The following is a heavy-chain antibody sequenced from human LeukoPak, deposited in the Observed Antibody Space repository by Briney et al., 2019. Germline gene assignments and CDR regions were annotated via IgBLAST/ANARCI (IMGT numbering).Heavy chain of an antibody. J-gene: IGHJ6*02. CDR3: AKDRAYCTNGVCHYYYYYGMDV. CDR1: GFTSDDYA. CDR2: ISWNSGSI. Sequence: HPGRSLRLSCAASGFTSDDYAMHWVRQAPGKGLEWVSGISWNSGSIGYADSVKGRFTISRDNAKNSLYLQMNSLRAEDTALYYCAKDRAYCTNGVCHYYYYYGMDVWGQGTTVTVSS. D-gene: IGHD2-8*01. V-gene: IGHV3-9*02.